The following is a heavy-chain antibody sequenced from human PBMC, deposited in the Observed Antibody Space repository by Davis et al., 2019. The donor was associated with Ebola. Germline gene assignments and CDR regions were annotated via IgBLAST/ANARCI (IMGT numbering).Heavy chain of an antibody. CDR3: AKSSAATYYYYYGMDV. CDR1: GGSFSDYY. Sequence: SETLSLTCAVYGGSFSDYYWSWIRQPPGKGLEWIGEIYHSGSTNYNPSLKSRVTISVDKSKNQFSLKLSSVTAADTAVYYCAKSSAATYYYYYGMDVWGKGTTVTVSS. V-gene: IGHV4-34*01. J-gene: IGHJ6*04. CDR2: IYHSGST. D-gene: IGHD2-15*01.